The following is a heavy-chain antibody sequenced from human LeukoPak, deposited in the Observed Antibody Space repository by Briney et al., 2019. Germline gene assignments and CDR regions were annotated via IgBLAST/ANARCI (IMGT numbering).Heavy chain of an antibody. CDR2: IGISSGNT. J-gene: IGHJ4*02. CDR1: GFPFNDYS. Sequence: GGSLRLSCAASGFPFNDYSMNWVRQAPGEGLEWISYIGISSGNTKYADSVKGRFTISGDNAKNSLHLQMNNLRVEDTAVYYCARDHNYAFDNWGQGTLVTVSS. V-gene: IGHV3-48*04. D-gene: IGHD1-1*01. CDR3: ARDHNYAFDN.